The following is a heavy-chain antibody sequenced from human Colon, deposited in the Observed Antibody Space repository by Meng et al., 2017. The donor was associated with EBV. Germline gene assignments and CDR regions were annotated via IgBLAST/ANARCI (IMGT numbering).Heavy chain of an antibody. Sequence: QVRLQVSGPVRVQPPASLSLTCAVSGGSLSSRNWWSWVRQPPGKGLEWIGEIYHSGSTNYNPSLKSRVTISVDESKNQFSLRLSSVTAADTAVYYCARVGAYCGGDCYHPRWGQGTLVTVSS. J-gene: IGHJ4*02. CDR1: GGSLSSRNW. D-gene: IGHD2-21*02. V-gene: IGHV4-4*03. CDR3: ARVGAYCGGDCYHPR. CDR2: IYHSGST.